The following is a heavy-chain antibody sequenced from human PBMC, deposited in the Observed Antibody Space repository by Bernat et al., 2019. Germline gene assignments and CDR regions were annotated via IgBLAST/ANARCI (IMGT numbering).Heavy chain of an antibody. Sequence: QVQLVESGGGVVQPGRSLRLSGAASGFTFSSYGMHWVRQAPGKGLEWVAVIWYDGSNKYSADSVQGRFTISRDNSKNTLYLQMNSLRAEDTAVYYCARDMEGDYLDYWGQGTLVTVSS. CDR3: ARDMEGDYLDY. CDR1: GFTFSSYG. V-gene: IGHV3-33*01. D-gene: IGHD3-10*01. CDR2: IWYDGSNK. J-gene: IGHJ4*02.